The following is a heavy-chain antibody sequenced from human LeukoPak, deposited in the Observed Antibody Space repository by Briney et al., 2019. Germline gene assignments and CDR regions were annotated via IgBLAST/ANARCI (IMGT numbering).Heavy chain of an antibody. CDR2: INHSGST. CDR3: ARVGYYGFDY. Sequence: SETLSLTCAVYGGSFSGYYWSWIRQPPGKGLEWIGEINHSGSTNYNPSLKSRVTISVDTSKNQFSLKLSPVTAADTAVYYCARVGYYGFDYWGQGTLVTVSS. V-gene: IGHV4-34*01. CDR1: GGSFSGYY. J-gene: IGHJ4*02. D-gene: IGHD1-26*01.